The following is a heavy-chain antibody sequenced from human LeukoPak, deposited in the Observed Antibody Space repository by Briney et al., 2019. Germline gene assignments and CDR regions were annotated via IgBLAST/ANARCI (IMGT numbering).Heavy chain of an antibody. D-gene: IGHD3-10*01. V-gene: IGHV1-18*01. CDR1: GGTFSSYA. J-gene: IGHJ3*02. CDR3: ARGHMCYYGSGSPAAFDI. CDR2: ISAYNGNT. Sequence: GASVNVSCKASGGTFSSYAISWVRQAPGQGLEWMGWISAYNGNTNYAQKLQGRVTMTTDTSTSTAYMELKSLRSDDTAVYYCARGHMCYYGSGSPAAFDIWGQGTMVTVSS.